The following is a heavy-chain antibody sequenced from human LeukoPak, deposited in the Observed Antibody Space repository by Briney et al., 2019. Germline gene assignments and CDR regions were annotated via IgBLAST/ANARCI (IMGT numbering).Heavy chain of an antibody. Sequence: GGSLTLSCVVSGFTFNSYAMHWVRQAPGRGLEYVSAVSSTGVTTSYANSVKGRFTISRDNSKNSLYLQMNSLRAEDTALYYCAKDALFMVRGVIGYYFDYWGQGTLVTVSS. J-gene: IGHJ4*02. CDR2: VSSTGVTT. V-gene: IGHV3-64*04. CDR3: AKDALFMVRGVIGYYFDY. D-gene: IGHD3-10*01. CDR1: GFTFNSYA.